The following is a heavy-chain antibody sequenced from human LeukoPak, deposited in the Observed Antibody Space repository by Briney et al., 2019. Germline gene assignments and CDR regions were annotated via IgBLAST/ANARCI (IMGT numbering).Heavy chain of an antibody. V-gene: IGHV4-34*01. CDR2: INHSGST. D-gene: IGHD3-22*01. CDR3: ATLIVVWSY. CDR1: GRSFSGYY. J-gene: IGHJ4*02. Sequence: SETLSLTCAVYGRSFSGYYWSWIRQPPGKGLEWIGEINHSGSTNYNPSLKSRVTISVDTSKNLFSLNLSSVTAADTAVYYCATLIVVWSYWGQGTLVTVSS.